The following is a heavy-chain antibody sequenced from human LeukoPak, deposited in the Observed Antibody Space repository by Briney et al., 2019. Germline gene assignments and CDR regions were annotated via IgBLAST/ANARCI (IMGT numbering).Heavy chain of an antibody. CDR2: IYTSGST. J-gene: IGHJ4*02. D-gene: IGHD6-13*01. CDR1: GGSISSGSYY. CDR3: ARGYGRATNY. Sequence: SETLSLTCTVSGGSISSGSYYWSWIRQPAGKGLEWIGRIYTSGSTNYNPSLKSRVTISVDTSKNQFSLKLSSVTAADTAVYYCARGYGRATNYWGQGTLVTVSS. V-gene: IGHV4-61*02.